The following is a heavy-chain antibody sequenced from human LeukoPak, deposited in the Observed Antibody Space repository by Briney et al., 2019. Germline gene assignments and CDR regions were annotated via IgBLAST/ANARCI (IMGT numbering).Heavy chain of an antibody. V-gene: IGHV3-7*01. CDR2: IKQDGSEK. J-gene: IGHJ5*02. Sequence: GGSLRLSCAASGFTFSSYWMSWVRQAPGKGLEWVANIKQDGSEKYYVDSVKGRFTLSRDNSKNTLYLQMNSLRVEDTAVYYCAKDGTTSWFGEATWGQGTLVTVSS. CDR3: AKDGTTSWFGEAT. D-gene: IGHD3-10*01. CDR1: GFTFSSYW.